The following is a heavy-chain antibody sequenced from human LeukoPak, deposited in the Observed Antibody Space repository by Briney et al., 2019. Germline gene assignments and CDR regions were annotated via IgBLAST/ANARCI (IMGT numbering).Heavy chain of an antibody. CDR3: ARDRWAADGHGDYYYYVIDV. Sequence: GGSLRLSCAASGFTFSSYWMSWGRQAPGKGPEWVANINKDGSEKYYVDTVKGGFTISKDNAKNSLYLQMNSLRADDTAVYYCARDRWAADGHGDYYYYVIDVWGQGTTVTVSS. CDR2: INKDGSEK. V-gene: IGHV3-7*04. J-gene: IGHJ6*02. CDR1: GFTFSSYW. D-gene: IGHD6-13*01.